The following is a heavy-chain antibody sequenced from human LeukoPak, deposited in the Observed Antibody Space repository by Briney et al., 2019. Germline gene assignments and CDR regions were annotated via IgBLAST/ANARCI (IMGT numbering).Heavy chain of an antibody. V-gene: IGHV3-33*01. J-gene: IGHJ4*02. Sequence: PGGSLRLSCAASGFTFSSYGMHWVRQAPGKGLEWVAVIWYDGSNKYYADSVKGRFTISRDNSKNTLYLQMNSLRAEDTAVYYCARDDCSSTSCYYHYWGQGTLVTVSS. CDR1: GFTFSSYG. CDR2: IWYDGSNK. CDR3: ARDDCSSTSCYYHY. D-gene: IGHD2-2*01.